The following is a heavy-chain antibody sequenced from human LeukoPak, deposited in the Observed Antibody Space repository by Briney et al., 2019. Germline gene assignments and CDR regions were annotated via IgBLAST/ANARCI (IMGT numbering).Heavy chain of an antibody. D-gene: IGHD4/OR15-4a*01. Sequence: PGGSLRLYCAASGFTFSSYGMHWVRQAPGKGLEWVAVISYDGSNKYYADSVKGRFTISRDNSKNTLYLQMNSLRAEDTAVYYCASGAFDYWGQGTLVTVSS. CDR1: GFTFSSYG. V-gene: IGHV3-30*03. CDR3: ASGAFDY. J-gene: IGHJ4*02. CDR2: ISYDGSNK.